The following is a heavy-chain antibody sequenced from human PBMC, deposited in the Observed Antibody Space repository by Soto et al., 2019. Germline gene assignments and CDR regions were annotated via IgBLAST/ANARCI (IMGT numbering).Heavy chain of an antibody. CDR3: ARDVRIFGVVTDAFDI. CDR1: GGTFSSYA. V-gene: IGHV1-69*13. J-gene: IGHJ3*02. D-gene: IGHD3-3*01. Sequence: SVKVSCKASGGTFSSYAISWVRQAPGQGLEWMGGIIPIFGTANYAQKFQGRVTITADESTSTAYMELSSLRSEDTAVYYCARDVRIFGVVTDAFDIWGQGTMVTVSS. CDR2: IIPIFGTA.